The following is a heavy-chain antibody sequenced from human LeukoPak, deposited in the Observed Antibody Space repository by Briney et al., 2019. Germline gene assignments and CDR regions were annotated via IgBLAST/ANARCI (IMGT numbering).Heavy chain of an antibody. CDR1: GGSISDNY. Sequence: SETLSLTCTVSGGSISDNYWTWIRQPPGKGLEWIGYMYYSGSTNYNPSFKSRVIISVDTSKNQFSLKVGSVTAADTAVYYCARLHDYGGKNFDLWGRGTLVTVSS. J-gene: IGHJ2*01. CDR2: MYYSGST. D-gene: IGHD4-23*01. CDR3: ARLHDYGGKNFDL. V-gene: IGHV4-59*01.